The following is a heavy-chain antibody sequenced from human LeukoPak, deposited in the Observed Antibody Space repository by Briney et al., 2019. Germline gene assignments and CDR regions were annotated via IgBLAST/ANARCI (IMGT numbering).Heavy chain of an antibody. V-gene: IGHV3-21*01. Sequence: GGSLRLSCAASGFTLSSYSMNWVRQAPGEGLEWVSSISSSSVYIYYADSVKGRFTISRDNAKNSLYLQMNSLRAEDTAVYYCASRDCSSTSCYPYYFDYWGQGTLVTVSS. CDR1: GFTLSSYS. J-gene: IGHJ4*02. CDR2: ISSSSVYI. D-gene: IGHD2-2*01. CDR3: ASRDCSSTSCYPYYFDY.